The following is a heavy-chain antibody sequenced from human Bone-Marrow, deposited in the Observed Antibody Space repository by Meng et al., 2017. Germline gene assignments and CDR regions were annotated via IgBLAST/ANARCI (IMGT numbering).Heavy chain of an antibody. V-gene: IGHV1-69*05. CDR2: IIPIFGTA. CDR1: GGNFRNFV. J-gene: IGHJ4*02. Sequence: SVKVSCKASGGNFRNFVISWVRQAPGQGLEWMGGIIPIFGTANYAQKFQGRVTITTDESTSTAYMELSSLRSEDTAVYYCARAEDYGDYSRGVYYFDYWGQGTLVTVSS. CDR3: ARAEDYGDYSRGVYYFDY. D-gene: IGHD4-17*01.